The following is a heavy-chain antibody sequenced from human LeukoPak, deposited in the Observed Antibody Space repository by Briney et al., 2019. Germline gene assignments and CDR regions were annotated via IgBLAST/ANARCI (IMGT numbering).Heavy chain of an antibody. CDR3: ARVFSKISDSSRFFPSGFDY. CDR2: IYTSGST. CDR1: GGSISSGTYY. D-gene: IGHD6-13*01. J-gene: IGHJ4*02. Sequence: SETLSLTCTVSGGSISSGTYYWSWIRQPAGKGLEWIGHIYTSGSTNYNPSLKSRVTISVDMSKNQFSLKLSSVTAADTAVYYCARVFSKISDSSRFFPSGFDYWGQGTLVTVSS. V-gene: IGHV4-61*09.